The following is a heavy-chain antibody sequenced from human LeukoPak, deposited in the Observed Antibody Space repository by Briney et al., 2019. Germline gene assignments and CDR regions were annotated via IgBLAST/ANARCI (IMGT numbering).Heavy chain of an antibody. CDR1: GGSISGSSLY. J-gene: IGHJ4*02. V-gene: IGHV4-61*01. CDR3: ARDLIVPDAMTGSGSYSTDY. Sequence: PSETLSLTCTVSGGSISGSSLYWSWIRQTPGKGLEWIGYIYYSGSTNYNPSLKSRVTMSVDTSKNQFSLRLSSVTAADTAVYYCARDLIVPDAMTGSGSYSTDYWGQGTLATVSS. CDR2: IYYSGST. D-gene: IGHD3-10*01.